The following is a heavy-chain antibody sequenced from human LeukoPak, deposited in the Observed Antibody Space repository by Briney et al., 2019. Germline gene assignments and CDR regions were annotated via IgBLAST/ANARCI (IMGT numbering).Heavy chain of an antibody. CDR2: ISSSSSYI. CDR3: VRGGYYLRYYYYYMDV. D-gene: IGHD3-22*01. V-gene: IGHV3-21*01. Sequence: GGSLRLSCAASGFTFSSYAMNWVRQAPGKGLEWVSSISSSSSYIYYADSVKGRFTISRDNAKNSLYLQMNSLRAEDTAVYYCVRGGYYLRYYYYYMDVWGKGTTVTVSS. CDR1: GFTFSSYA. J-gene: IGHJ6*03.